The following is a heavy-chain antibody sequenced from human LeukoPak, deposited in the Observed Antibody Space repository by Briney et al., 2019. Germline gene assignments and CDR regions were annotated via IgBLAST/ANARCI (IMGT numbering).Heavy chain of an antibody. V-gene: IGHV1-2*02. D-gene: IGHD6-19*01. CDR3: ARGSTRDSSGWYGPGKWFDP. Sequence: ASVKVSCKASGYTFTDYYMHWVRQAPGQGLEWMGWINPKSGGTNYAQKFQGRVTMTRDTSISTTYMELSRLRSDDTAVYHCARGSTRDSSGWYGPGKWFDPWGQGTLLTVTS. J-gene: IGHJ5*02. CDR1: GYTFTDYY. CDR2: INPKSGGT.